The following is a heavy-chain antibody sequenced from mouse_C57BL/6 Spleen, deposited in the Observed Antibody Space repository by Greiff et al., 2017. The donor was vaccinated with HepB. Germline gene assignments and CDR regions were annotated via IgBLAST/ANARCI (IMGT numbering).Heavy chain of an antibody. D-gene: IGHD3-3*01. Sequence: EVHLVESGGGLVQPGGSLKLSCAASGFTFSDYYMYWVRQTPEKRLEWVAYISNGGGSTYYPDTVKGRFTISRDNAKNTLYLQMSRLKSEDTAMYYCARAGQGWYFDVWGTGTTVTVSS. V-gene: IGHV5-12*01. J-gene: IGHJ1*03. CDR1: GFTFSDYY. CDR3: ARAGQGWYFDV. CDR2: ISNGGGST.